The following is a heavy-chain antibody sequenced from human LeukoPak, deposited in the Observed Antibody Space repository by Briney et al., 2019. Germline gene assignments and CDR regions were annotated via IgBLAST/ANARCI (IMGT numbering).Heavy chain of an antibody. J-gene: IGHJ4*02. Sequence: PSETLSLTCTVSGGSISSSSYYWGWLRQPPGKGLEWIGSIYYSGSTYYNPSLKSRVTISVDTSKNQFSLKLSSVTAADTAVYYCARHKIAVAGVDYWGQGTLVTVSS. D-gene: IGHD6-19*01. CDR2: IYYSGST. CDR3: ARHKIAVAGVDY. CDR1: GGSISSSSYY. V-gene: IGHV4-39*01.